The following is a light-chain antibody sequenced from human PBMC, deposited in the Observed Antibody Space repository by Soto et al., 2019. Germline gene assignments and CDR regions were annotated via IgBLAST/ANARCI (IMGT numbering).Light chain of an antibody. CDR2: DVS. V-gene: IGLV2-14*01. CDR3: SSYTTSNTRQIV. J-gene: IGLJ1*01. Sequence: QSVLTQPASVSGSPGQSITISCTGTSSDVGGYNYVSWYQQHPGKAPKFIIYDVSNQPSGVSNRFSGSKSGNTASLTISGLQAEDEADYYCSSYTTSNTRQIVFGTGTKLTVL. CDR1: SSDVGGYNY.